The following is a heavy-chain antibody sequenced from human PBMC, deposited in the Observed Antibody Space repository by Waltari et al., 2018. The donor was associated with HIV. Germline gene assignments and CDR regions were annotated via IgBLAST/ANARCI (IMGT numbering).Heavy chain of an antibody. D-gene: IGHD6-13*01. CDR2: ITSSSDYI. Sequence: EVQLVESGGGLVKHGGSLRLSCAASGFIFSSYTMHWVRQAPGKGLEWVSSITSSSDYINYADSVKGRFAISRDNAKNSLYLQMNSLRAEDTAVYYCARALSSSWYFLDYWGQGTLVTVSS. J-gene: IGHJ4*02. V-gene: IGHV3-21*06. CDR3: ARALSSSWYFLDY. CDR1: GFIFSSYT.